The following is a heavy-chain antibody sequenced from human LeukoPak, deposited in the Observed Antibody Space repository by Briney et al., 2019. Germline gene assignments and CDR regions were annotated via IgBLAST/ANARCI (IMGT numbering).Heavy chain of an antibody. CDR2: MNPNSGNT. V-gene: IGHV1-8*01. J-gene: IGHJ6*02. Sequence: ALVKVSCKASGYTFTSYDINWVRQATGQGLEWMGWMNPNSGNTGYAQKFQGRVTMTRNTSISTAYMELSSLRSEDTAVYYCARDPALQYCSSTSCTSYGMDVWGQGTTVTVSS. CDR1: GYTFTSYD. D-gene: IGHD2-2*01. CDR3: ARDPALQYCSSTSCTSYGMDV.